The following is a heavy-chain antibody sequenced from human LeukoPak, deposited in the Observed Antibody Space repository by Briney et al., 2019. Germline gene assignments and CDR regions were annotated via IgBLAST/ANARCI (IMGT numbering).Heavy chain of an antibody. D-gene: IGHD6-13*01. Sequence: SETLSLTCTVSGGSISSSSYYWGWIRQPPGKGLEWIGSIYYSGCPYYSPSLKSRVTISVDTSKNQFSLKLSSVTAADTAVYYCARVTGYRIEDYFDYWGQGTLVTVSS. CDR3: ARVTGYRIEDYFDY. CDR1: GGSISSSSYY. V-gene: IGHV4-39*01. J-gene: IGHJ4*02. CDR2: IYYSGCP.